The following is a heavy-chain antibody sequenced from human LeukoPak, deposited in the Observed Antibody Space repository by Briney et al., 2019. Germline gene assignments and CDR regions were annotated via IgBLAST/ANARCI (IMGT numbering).Heavy chain of an antibody. CDR1: GFTFASYA. J-gene: IGHJ4*02. V-gene: IGHV3-23*01. CDR3: AKESQLLPYYFDY. CDR2: ISGSGDST. Sequence: GGSLRLSCAASGFTFASYAMSWVRQAPGKGLEWVSAISGSGDSTYYADSVKGRFTISRDNSKNTLYLQMNSLRAEDTAVYYCAKESQLLPYYFDYWGQGTLVTVSS. D-gene: IGHD2-2*01.